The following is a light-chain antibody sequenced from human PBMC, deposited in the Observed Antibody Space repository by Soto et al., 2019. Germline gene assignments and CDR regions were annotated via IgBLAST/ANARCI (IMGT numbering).Light chain of an antibody. CDR3: AAWDDSLRGWV. V-gene: IGLV1-47*01. CDR2: RDS. J-gene: IGLJ3*02. Sequence: QSVLTQPPSASGTPGQRVTISCSESSSSIGSNYIYWYQQLPGTATKLLIYRDSQRPSGVPDRFSGSKSGTSASLAISGIRSEDEADYYCAAWDDSLRGWVFGGGTKLTVL. CDR1: SSSIGSNY.